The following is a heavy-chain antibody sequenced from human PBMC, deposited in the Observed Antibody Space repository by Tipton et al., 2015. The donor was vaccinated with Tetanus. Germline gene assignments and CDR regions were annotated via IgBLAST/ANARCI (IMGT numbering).Heavy chain of an antibody. J-gene: IGHJ6*02. D-gene: IGHD6-19*01. V-gene: IGHV1-18*01. Sequence: QLVQSGAEVKKPGASMKVSCKASGYTFTSYGISWVRQAPGQGLEWMGWISAYNGNTNYAQKLQGRVTMTTDTSTSTAYMELRSLRSDDTAVYYCARDSPQWLLSYYYYGMDVWGQGTSVTVSS. CDR1: GYTFTSYG. CDR3: ARDSPQWLLSYYYYGMDV. CDR2: ISAYNGNT.